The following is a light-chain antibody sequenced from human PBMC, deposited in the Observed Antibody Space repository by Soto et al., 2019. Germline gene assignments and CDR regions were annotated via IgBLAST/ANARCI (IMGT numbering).Light chain of an antibody. V-gene: IGKV3-20*01. Sequence: EIVLTQSPGTLSLSPGERATLSCRASQSVSSSYLGWYQQKPGQAPRLLIYGASGRATGIPDRFSGSGSGTDFTLTISILEPEDCAVYYCQHYGGSPSFTFGPGTKVDIK. CDR3: QHYGGSPSFT. J-gene: IGKJ3*01. CDR2: GAS. CDR1: QSVSSSY.